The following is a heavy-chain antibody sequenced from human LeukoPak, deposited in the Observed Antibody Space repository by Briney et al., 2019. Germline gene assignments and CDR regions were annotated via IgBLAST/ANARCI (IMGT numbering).Heavy chain of an antibody. V-gene: IGHV4-34*01. D-gene: IGHD6-13*01. CDR3: ARAGYSSSWFLGY. Sequence: SETLSLTCAVYGGSFNGYYWSWIRQPPGKGLEWIREINHSGSTNYNPSLKSRVTISVDTSKNQFSLKLSSVTAADTAVYYCARAGYSSSWFLGYWGQATLVTVSS. J-gene: IGHJ4*02. CDR2: INHSGST. CDR1: GGSFNGYY.